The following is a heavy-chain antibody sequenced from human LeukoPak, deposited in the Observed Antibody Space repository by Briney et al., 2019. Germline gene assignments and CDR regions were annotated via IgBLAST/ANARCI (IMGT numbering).Heavy chain of an antibody. CDR1: GFTFSSYG. Sequence: GGSLRLSCAASGFTFSSYGMHWVRQAPGKGLEWVAVIWYDGNNKYYADSVKGRFTISRDNSQNTLYLQMNSLRAEDTAVYYCARSTSSEYDIYHFDYWGQGTLVTVSS. CDR2: IWYDGNNK. V-gene: IGHV3-33*01. CDR3: ARSTSSEYDIYHFDY. J-gene: IGHJ4*02. D-gene: IGHD3-9*01.